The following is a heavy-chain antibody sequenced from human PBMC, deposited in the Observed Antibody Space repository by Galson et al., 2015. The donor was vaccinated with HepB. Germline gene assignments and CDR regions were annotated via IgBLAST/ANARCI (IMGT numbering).Heavy chain of an antibody. V-gene: IGHV3-23*01. Sequence: SLRLSCAASGFTFSTYAVNWVRQAPGKGLEWVSTISGSGDSTYYADSVKGRFTVSRDNSKNTLYLQMNSLRAEDTAVYYCAKEPYRSSSTRRFDPWGQGTLVTVSS. CDR1: GFTFSTYA. D-gene: IGHD6-13*01. CDR2: ISGSGDST. CDR3: AKEPYRSSSTRRFDP. J-gene: IGHJ5*02.